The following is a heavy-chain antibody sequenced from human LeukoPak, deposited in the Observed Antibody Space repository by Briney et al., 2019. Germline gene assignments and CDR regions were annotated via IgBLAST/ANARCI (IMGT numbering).Heavy chain of an antibody. CDR3: ARAELELDAFDI. J-gene: IGHJ3*02. Sequence: GGSLRLSCAASGFTVSSNYMSWVRQAPGKGLEWVSVIYSGGSTYYADSVKGRFTISRDNSKNTLYLQMNSLRAEDTAVYYCARAELELDAFDIWGQGTMVTVSS. CDR2: IYSGGST. D-gene: IGHD1-7*01. CDR1: GFTVSSNY. V-gene: IGHV3-66*01.